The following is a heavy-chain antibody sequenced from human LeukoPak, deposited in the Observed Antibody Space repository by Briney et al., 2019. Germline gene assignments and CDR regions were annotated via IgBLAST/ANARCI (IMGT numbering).Heavy chain of an antibody. CDR3: AKEGYSSGWLDN. D-gene: IGHD6-19*01. CDR1: GFTFSSYV. V-gene: IGHV3-23*01. CDR2: ISGSSGST. J-gene: IGHJ4*02. Sequence: PGGSLRLSCAASGFTFSSYVMTWVRQAPGKGLEWVSAISGSSGSTYYTDSVKGRFTISRDNSKTTLYLQMNSLRAEDTAVYYCAKEGYSSGWLDNWSQGTLVTVSS.